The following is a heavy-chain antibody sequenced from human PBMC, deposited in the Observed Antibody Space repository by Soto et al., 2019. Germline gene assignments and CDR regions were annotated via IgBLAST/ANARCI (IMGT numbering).Heavy chain of an antibody. D-gene: IGHD3-10*01. Sequence: QITLKESGPTLVKPTQTLTLTCTFSGFSLITSGVGVGWIRQPPGKALEWLALIYWDDDKRYSSSLKSRLTITKDTTKNRVVLTLTNLDPVDTATYFCARVLTGAAFDYWGQGTLVTVSS. CDR2: IYWDDDK. CDR3: ARVLTGAAFDY. CDR1: GFSLITSGVG. J-gene: IGHJ4*02. V-gene: IGHV2-5*02.